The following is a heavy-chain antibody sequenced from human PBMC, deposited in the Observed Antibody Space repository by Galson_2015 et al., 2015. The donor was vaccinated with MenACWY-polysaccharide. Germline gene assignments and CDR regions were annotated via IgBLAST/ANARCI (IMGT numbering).Heavy chain of an antibody. D-gene: IGHD1-26*01. CDR3: VKGGWADN. CDR2: ISSGSDTA. J-gene: IGHJ4*02. CDR1: GFNFSIYV. Sequence: SLRLSCAASGFNFSIYVMTWVRQAPGKGLEWVSAISSGSDTAYYTDSVKGRFTISRDNSKDTLHLQMDCLRAEDTAVYYCVKGGWADNWGQGTLVTVSS. V-gene: IGHV3-23*01.